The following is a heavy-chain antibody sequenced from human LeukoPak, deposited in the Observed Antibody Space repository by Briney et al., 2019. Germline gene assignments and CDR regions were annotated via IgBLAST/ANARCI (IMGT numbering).Heavy chain of an antibody. CDR1: GASISPFY. V-gene: IGHV4-59*01. CDR3: AGSAAWCGFGY. J-gene: IGHJ4*02. CDR2: ISYIGST. Sequence: PAETLSLTCTVSGASISPFYWSWLRQPPGKGLEWVGYISYIGSTNYNPSLRSRVTILVDTTKNQFSLKLSFVTAAGTAVYYCAGSAAWCGFGYWGQGTLVTVSS. D-gene: IGHD2-8*02.